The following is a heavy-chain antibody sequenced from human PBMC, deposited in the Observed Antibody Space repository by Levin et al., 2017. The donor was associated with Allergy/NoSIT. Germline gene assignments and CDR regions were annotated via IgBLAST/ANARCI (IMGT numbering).Heavy chain of an antibody. V-gene: IGHV1-24*01. CDR3: ATVDRYDSSGDTYDFDY. Sequence: PAASVKVSCKVSGYTLTELSMHWVRQAPGKGLEWMGGFDPEDGETIYAQKFQGRVTMTEDTSTDTAYMELSSLRSEDTAVYYCATVDRYDSSGDTYDFDYWGQGTLVTVSS. D-gene: IGHD3-22*01. CDR2: FDPEDGET. CDR1: GYTLTELS. J-gene: IGHJ4*02.